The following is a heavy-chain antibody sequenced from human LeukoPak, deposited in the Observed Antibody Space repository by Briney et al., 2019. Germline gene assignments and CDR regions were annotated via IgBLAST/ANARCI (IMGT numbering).Heavy chain of an antibody. Sequence: GGSLRLSCAASGITFSSYGMSWVRQAPGRGLEWVSSISSTGGTTYYADSVKGRFTISRDNSKNTLYLQLNSLRAEDTAIYYCAKNGDRGAYCTGGTCYPYFYYYMDVWGKGTTVTI. J-gene: IGHJ6*03. CDR2: ISSTGGTT. D-gene: IGHD2-15*01. CDR3: AKNGDRGAYCTGGTCYPYFYYYMDV. V-gene: IGHV3-23*01. CDR1: GITFSSYG.